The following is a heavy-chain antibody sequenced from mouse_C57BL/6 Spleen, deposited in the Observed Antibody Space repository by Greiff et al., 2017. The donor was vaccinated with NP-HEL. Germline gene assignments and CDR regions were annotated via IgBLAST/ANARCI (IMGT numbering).Heavy chain of an antibody. J-gene: IGHJ1*03. CDR3: AKPFSYGSSHWYFDV. V-gene: IGHV2-5*01. D-gene: IGHD1-1*01. Sequence: VKLVESGPGLVQPSQSLSITCTVSGFSLTSYGVHWVRQSPGKGLEWLGVIWRGGSTDYNAAFMSRLSITKDNSKSQVFFKMNSLQADDTAIYYCAKPFSYGSSHWYFDVWGTGTTVTVSS. CDR2: IWRGGST. CDR1: GFSLTSYG.